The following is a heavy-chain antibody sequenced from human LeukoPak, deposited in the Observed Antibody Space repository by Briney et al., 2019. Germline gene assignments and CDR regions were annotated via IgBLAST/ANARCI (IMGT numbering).Heavy chain of an antibody. V-gene: IGHV4-38-2*02. CDR1: GYSISSGYY. CDR3: ARDKKYSSGWYLGYYYYYMDV. CDR2: IYHSGST. D-gene: IGHD6-19*01. Sequence: PSETLSLTCTVSGYSISSGYYWGWIRPPPGKGLEWIGSIYHSGSTYYNPSLKSRVTISVDTSKNQFSLKLSSVTAADTAVYYCARDKKYSSGWYLGYYYYYMDVWGKGTTVTVSS. J-gene: IGHJ6*03.